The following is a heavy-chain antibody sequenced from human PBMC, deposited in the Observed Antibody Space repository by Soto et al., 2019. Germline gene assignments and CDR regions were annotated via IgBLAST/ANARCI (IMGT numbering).Heavy chain of an antibody. Sequence: SETLSLTCTVSGGSISSYYWGWIRQPPGKGLEWIGHIFYTGSTNYGSTNYTPSLQSRVTISVDTSKNQFSLKLSSVTAADTAVYYCARDGYGDYDNWFDPWGQGTLVTVSS. CDR2: IFYTGSTNYGST. CDR3: ARDGYGDYDNWFDP. D-gene: IGHD4-17*01. CDR1: GGSISSYY. V-gene: IGHV4-59*01. J-gene: IGHJ5*02.